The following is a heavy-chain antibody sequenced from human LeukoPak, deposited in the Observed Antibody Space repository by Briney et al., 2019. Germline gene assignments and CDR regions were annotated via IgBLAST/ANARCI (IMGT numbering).Heavy chain of an antibody. CDR2: ISSSSSYI. CDR3: ARVGIVLAGPFDY. D-gene: IGHD1-26*01. J-gene: IGHJ4*02. V-gene: IGHV3-21*04. Sequence: GGSLRLSCAASGFTFSSYSMNWVRQAPGKGLEWVSSISSSSSYIYYADSVKGRFTISRDNAKNTLYLQMNSLRVEDTAVYFCARVGIVLAGPFDYWGQGTPVTVS. CDR1: GFTFSSYS.